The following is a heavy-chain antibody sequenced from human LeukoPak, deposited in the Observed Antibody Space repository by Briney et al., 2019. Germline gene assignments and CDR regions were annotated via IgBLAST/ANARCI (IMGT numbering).Heavy chain of an antibody. J-gene: IGHJ4*02. CDR1: GGSISSYY. Sequence: SETLSLTCTVSGGSISSYYWSWIRQPAGKGLEWIGRIYTSGSTNYNPSLKSRVTMSVDTSKNQFSLKLSSVTAADTTVYYCARDSSGWSRNYGFDYWGQGTLVTVSS. CDR2: IYTSGST. CDR3: ARDSSGWSRNYGFDY. V-gene: IGHV4-4*07. D-gene: IGHD6-19*01.